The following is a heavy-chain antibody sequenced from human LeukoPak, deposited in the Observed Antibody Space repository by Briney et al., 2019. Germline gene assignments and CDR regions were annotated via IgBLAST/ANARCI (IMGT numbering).Heavy chain of an antibody. Sequence: SETLSLTCTVSGGSISSGSYYWSWIRQPPGKGLEWIGYISYSGSTYYNPSLKSRVTMSLDTSKNQFSLKLSSVTAADTAVYYCAKMSTAEVCFDYWGQGTLVTVSS. CDR1: GGSISSGSYY. J-gene: IGHJ4*02. CDR2: ISYSGST. CDR3: AKMSTAEVCFDY. V-gene: IGHV4-30-4*07. D-gene: IGHD5-24*01.